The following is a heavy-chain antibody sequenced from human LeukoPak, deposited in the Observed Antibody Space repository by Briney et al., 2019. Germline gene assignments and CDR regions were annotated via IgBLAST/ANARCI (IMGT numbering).Heavy chain of an antibody. V-gene: IGHV3-30-3*01. Sequence: GGSLRLSCAASGFTFSSYAMHWVRQAPGKGLEWVAVISYDGSNKYYADSVKGRFTVSRDNSKNTLFLQMNSLRPEDTAVFYCAREPLPDLEQKLEVYMDVWGKGTTVTVSS. CDR2: ISYDGSNK. D-gene: IGHD1/OR15-1a*01. CDR1: GFTFSSYA. CDR3: AREPLPDLEQKLEVYMDV. J-gene: IGHJ6*03.